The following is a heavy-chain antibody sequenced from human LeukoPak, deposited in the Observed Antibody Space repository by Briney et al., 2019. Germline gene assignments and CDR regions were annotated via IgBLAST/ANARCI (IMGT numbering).Heavy chain of an antibody. D-gene: IGHD3-3*01. CDR2: IKSKTDGGTT. CDR3: TTVKDDFWTMDAFDI. CDR1: GFTFSNAW. Sequence: GGSLRLSCAASGFTFSNAWMSWVRQAPGKGLECVGRIKSKTDGGTTDYAAPVKGRFTISRDDSKNTLYLQMNSLKTEDTAVYYCTTVKDDFWTMDAFDIWGHGTMVTVSS. J-gene: IGHJ3*02. V-gene: IGHV3-15*01.